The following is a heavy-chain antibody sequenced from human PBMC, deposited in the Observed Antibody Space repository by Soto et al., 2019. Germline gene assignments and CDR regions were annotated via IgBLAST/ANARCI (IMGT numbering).Heavy chain of an antibody. Sequence: KTSETLSLTCTVSGGSISSEGYYWSWFRQLPGKGLEWIGDIYYSGTTYHNPSLRSRLTISGDASKNQFSLKLSSVTAADTALYYCARGRGYSYGPYYFDYWGQGTLVTVSS. V-gene: IGHV4-31*03. CDR3: ARGRGYSYGPYYFDY. D-gene: IGHD5-18*01. CDR2: IYYSGTT. CDR1: GGSISSEGYY. J-gene: IGHJ4*02.